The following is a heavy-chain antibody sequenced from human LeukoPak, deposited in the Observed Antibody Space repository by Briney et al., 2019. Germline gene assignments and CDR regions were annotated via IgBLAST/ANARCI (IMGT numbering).Heavy chain of an antibody. CDR3: ARNYGSGYDAFDI. D-gene: IGHD3-10*01. Sequence: PGGSLRLSCAASGFTFSSYAMHWVRQAPGKGPEWVAVISYDGSNKYYADSVKGRFTISRDNSKNTLYLQMNSLRAEDTAVYYCARNYGSGYDAFDIWGQGTMVTVSS. CDR1: GFTFSSYA. J-gene: IGHJ3*02. CDR2: ISYDGSNK. V-gene: IGHV3-30*04.